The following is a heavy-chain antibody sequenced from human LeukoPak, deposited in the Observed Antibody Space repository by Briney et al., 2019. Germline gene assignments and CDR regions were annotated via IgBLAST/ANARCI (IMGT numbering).Heavy chain of an antibody. CDR3: AIVPSGGDRFDP. CDR1: GYTFTSYD. J-gene: IGHJ5*02. V-gene: IGHV1-8*03. Sequence: ASVKVSCKASGYTFTSYDINWVRQATGQGLEWMGWMNPNSGNTGYAQKFQGRVTITRNTSINTAYMELSSLRSEDTAVYYCAIVPSGGDRFDPWGQGTLVTVSS. D-gene: IGHD3-16*01. CDR2: MNPNSGNT.